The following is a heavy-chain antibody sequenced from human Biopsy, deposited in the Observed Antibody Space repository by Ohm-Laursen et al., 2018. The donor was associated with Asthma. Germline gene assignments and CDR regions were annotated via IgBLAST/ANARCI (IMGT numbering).Heavy chain of an antibody. V-gene: IGHV3-33*01. Sequence: SLRLSCTASGFTFSSYGMHWVRQAPGKGLEWVAVIWYDGSNKYYADSVKGRFTISRDNSKNTLYLQMNSLRAEDTAVYYCARKARHGDYDFDYWGQGTLVTVSS. CDR2: IWYDGSNK. CDR3: ARKARHGDYDFDY. D-gene: IGHD4-17*01. J-gene: IGHJ4*02. CDR1: GFTFSSYG.